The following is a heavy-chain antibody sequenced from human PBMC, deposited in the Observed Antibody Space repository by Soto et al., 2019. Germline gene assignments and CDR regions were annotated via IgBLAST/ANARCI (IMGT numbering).Heavy chain of an antibody. D-gene: IGHD3-10*01. CDR3: ARQVHPGDSSD. J-gene: IGHJ4*02. Sequence: ASVKVSCKASGCTFTSYDINWVRQAPGQGLEWVGWINPTSEYTAHAQKFQGRVTLTREISTATAYMELSSLTSEDTAVYFCARQVHPGDSSDWDPGTQVTVSS. CDR1: GCTFTSYD. V-gene: IGHV1-8*01. CDR2: INPTSEYT.